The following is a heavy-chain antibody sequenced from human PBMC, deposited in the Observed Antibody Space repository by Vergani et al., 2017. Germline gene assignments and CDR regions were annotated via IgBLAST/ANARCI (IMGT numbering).Heavy chain of an antibody. J-gene: IGHJ4*02. CDR3: ARDLEVAAAIDY. D-gene: IGHD6-13*01. CDR1: GGTFSSYA. V-gene: IGHV1-69*04. Sequence: QVQLVQSGAEVKKPGSSVKVSCKASGGTFSSYAISWVRQAPGQGLEWMGRIIPILGIANYAQKFQGRVTITADKSTSTAYMELSSLRSEDTAVYYCARDLEVAAAIDYWGKGTLVTVSS. CDR2: IIPILGIA.